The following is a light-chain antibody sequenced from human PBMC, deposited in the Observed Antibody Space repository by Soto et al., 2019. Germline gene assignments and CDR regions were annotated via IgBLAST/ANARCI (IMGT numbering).Light chain of an antibody. J-gene: IGLJ3*02. CDR1: ASNIGKNF. Sequence: HSVLTQPPSVSAAPGQMVTISCSGSASNIGKNFVSWYQHVPGTAPKVIIYDNGYRPSGIPDRFHGSKSGTSATLDISGLQTGDEADYYCGTWDSSLSVGVFGGGTKVTVL. V-gene: IGLV1-51*01. CDR2: DNG. CDR3: GTWDSSLSVGV.